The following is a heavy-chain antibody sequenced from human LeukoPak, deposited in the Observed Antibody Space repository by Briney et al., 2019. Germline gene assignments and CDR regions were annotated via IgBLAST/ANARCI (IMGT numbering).Heavy chain of an antibody. D-gene: IGHD2-2*01. CDR1: GYTFTSYY. CDR3: ARGHCSSTSCHDNLFDP. V-gene: IGHV1-46*01. CDR2: INPSGGST. Sequence: GASVTVSFTASGYTFTSYYMHWVRQAPGQGLEWMGIINPSGGSTSYAQKFQGRVTMTRDTSTSTVYMELSSLRSEDTAVYYCARGHCSSTSCHDNLFDPWGQGTLVTVSS. J-gene: IGHJ5*02.